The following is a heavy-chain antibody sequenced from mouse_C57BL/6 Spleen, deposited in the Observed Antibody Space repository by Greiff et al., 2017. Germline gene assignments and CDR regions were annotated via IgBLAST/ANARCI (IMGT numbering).Heavy chain of an antibody. J-gene: IGHJ1*03. CDR3: ARRGGSSYGYFDV. V-gene: IGHV1-75*01. D-gene: IGHD1-1*01. CDR2: IFPGSGST. CDR1: GYTFTDYY. Sequence: QVQLQQSGPELVKPGASVKISCKASGYTFTDYYINWVKQRPGQGLEWIGWIFPGSGSTYYNEKFKGQVTLTVDKSTSTAYMLLSSLTSEDAAVYFCARRGGSSYGYFDVWGTGTTVTVSS.